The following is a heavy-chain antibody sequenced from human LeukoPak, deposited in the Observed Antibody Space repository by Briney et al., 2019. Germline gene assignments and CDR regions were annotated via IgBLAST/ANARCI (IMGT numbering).Heavy chain of an antibody. Sequence: ASVKVSCKASGYTFTSYGISWVRQAPGQGLEWMGWISAYNGNTNYAQKLPGRVTMTTDTSTSTAYMELRSLRSDDTAVYYCARTLTGYYMDYYYGMDVWGQGTTVTVSS. CDR1: GYTFTSYG. V-gene: IGHV1-18*01. CDR2: ISAYNGNT. D-gene: IGHD3-9*01. CDR3: ARTLTGYYMDYYYGMDV. J-gene: IGHJ6*02.